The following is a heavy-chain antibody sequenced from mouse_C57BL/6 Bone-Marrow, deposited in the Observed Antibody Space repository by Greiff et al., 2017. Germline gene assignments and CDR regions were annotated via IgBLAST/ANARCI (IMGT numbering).Heavy chain of an antibody. D-gene: IGHD2-4*01. Sequence: QVTLKESGPGILQPSQTLSLTCSFSVFSLSTFGMGVSWIRQPSGKGLEWLAHIYWDEDKPYKPSLKSRLTISKDTSNNQVFLKITTVDTADTATYYSARGYYDYDEFDYWGQGTTLTVSS. CDR3: ARGYYDYDEFDY. J-gene: IGHJ2*01. V-gene: IGHV8-9*01. CDR2: IYWDEDK. CDR1: VFSLSTFGMG.